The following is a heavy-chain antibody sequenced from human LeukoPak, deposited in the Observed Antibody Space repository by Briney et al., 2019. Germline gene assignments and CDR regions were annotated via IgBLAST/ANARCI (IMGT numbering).Heavy chain of an antibody. CDR1: CGSFSGYY. D-gene: IGHD3-22*01. CDR3: ARQTPLLRYFGLDSSGYYGY. CDR2: INHSGST. V-gene: IGHV4-34*01. J-gene: IGHJ4*02. Sequence: SETLSLTCAVYCGSFSGYYWSWIRQPPGKGLEWIGEINHSGSTNYNPSLKSRVTISVDTSKNQFSLKLSSVTAADTAVYYCARQTPLLRYFGLDSSGYYGYWGQGTLVTVSS.